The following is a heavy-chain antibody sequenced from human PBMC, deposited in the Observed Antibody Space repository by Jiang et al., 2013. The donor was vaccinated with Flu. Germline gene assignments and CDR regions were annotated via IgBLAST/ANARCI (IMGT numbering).Heavy chain of an antibody. D-gene: IGHD3-22*01. Sequence: PGKGLEWVAVISYDGSNKYYADSVKGRFTISRDNSKNTLYLQMNSLRAEDTAVYYCATLDYYDSSGYYGRTIDYWGQGTLVTVSS. CDR2: ISYDGSNK. CDR3: ATLDYYDSSGYYGRTIDY. J-gene: IGHJ4*02. V-gene: IGHV3-30-3*01.